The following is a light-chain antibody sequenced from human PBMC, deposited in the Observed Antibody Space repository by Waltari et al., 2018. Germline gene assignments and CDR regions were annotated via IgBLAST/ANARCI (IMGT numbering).Light chain of an antibody. CDR1: SSDVGGYNY. Sequence: QSALTQPASVSGSPGQSITISCTGASSDVGGYNYVSWYQHHPGKAPRVIIYDVTNRPSDISNRFSGSKSGNTASLTISGLQAEDEADYYCSSYTSSSNWVFGGGTKLTVL. V-gene: IGLV2-14*03. CDR3: SSYTSSSNWV. J-gene: IGLJ3*02. CDR2: DVT.